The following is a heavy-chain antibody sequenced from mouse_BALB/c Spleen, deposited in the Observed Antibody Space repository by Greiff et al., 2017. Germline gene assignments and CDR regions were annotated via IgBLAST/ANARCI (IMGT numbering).Heavy chain of an antibody. CDR2: IDPANGNT. J-gene: IGHJ2*01. D-gene: IGHD2-14*01. Sequence: VQLQQSGAELVKPGASVKLSCTASGFNIKDTYMHWVKQRPEQGLEWIGRIDPANGNTKYDPKFQGKATLTADTSSNPAYLQLSSLTSEDTAVYYCASSGYDGFDDWGQGTTVTVSA. V-gene: IGHV14-3*02. CDR3: ASSGYDGFDD. CDR1: GFNIKDTY.